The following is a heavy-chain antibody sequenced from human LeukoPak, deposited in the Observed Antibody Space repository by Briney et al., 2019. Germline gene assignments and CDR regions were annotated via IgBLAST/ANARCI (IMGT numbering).Heavy chain of an antibody. Sequence: ASVKVSCKASGYTFTSYYMHWVRQAPGQGLEWMGIINPSGGSTSYAQKFQGRVTMTRDTSTSTVYMELSSLRSEDTAVYYCARDRAPPPRYYDFWSGFGGYYYMDVWGKGTTVTVSS. CDR1: GYTFTSYY. J-gene: IGHJ6*03. CDR2: INPSGGST. V-gene: IGHV1-46*01. D-gene: IGHD3-3*01. CDR3: ARDRAPPPRYYDFWSGFGGYYYMDV.